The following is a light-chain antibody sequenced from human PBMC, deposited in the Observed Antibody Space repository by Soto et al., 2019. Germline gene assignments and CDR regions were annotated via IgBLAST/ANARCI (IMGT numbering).Light chain of an antibody. CDR2: RTS. V-gene: IGKV3-15*01. CDR1: QSISSN. CDR3: QQYNEWPPFT. Sequence: EIVMTQSPATLSVSPGERATLSCRASQSISSNLAWYQQKPGQAPRLLMFRTSSRATGFPARFSGSVSGTEFTLTISSLQSEDFAVYYCQQYNEWPPFTFGQGTRLENK. J-gene: IGKJ5*01.